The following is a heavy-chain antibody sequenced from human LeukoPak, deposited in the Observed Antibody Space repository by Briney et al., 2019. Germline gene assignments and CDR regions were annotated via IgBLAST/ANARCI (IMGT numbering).Heavy chain of an antibody. V-gene: IGHV4-39*01. CDR2: IYYSGST. J-gene: IGHJ3*01. CDR3: AKAGVRYFDSSGLYAFDF. Sequence: SETLSLTCAVSGGSISSTSYYWAWLRQPPGKGLEWIGTIYYSGSTYHNPSLKSRVTLSVDTSRNQFSLRLSSVDASDTAGYYCAKAGVRYFDSSGLYAFDFWGQGTTVTGSS. D-gene: IGHD3-22*01. CDR1: GGSISSTSYY.